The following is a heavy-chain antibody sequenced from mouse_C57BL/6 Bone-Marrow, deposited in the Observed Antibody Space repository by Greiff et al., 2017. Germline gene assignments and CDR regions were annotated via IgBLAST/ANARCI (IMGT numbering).Heavy chain of an antibody. Sequence: VQLQPSGAELVRPGASVKLSCTASGFNIKDDYMHLVQQRPEQGLEWIGWIDPENGDTAYASQFQGQATITTATSSNTAYLQLSSLTSEDTGVQYCTTAVYYYDQLTFAYWGQGTLVTVSA. D-gene: IGHD2-4*01. CDR2: IDPENGDT. CDR1: GFNIKDDY. CDR3: TTAVYYYDQLTFAY. J-gene: IGHJ3*01. V-gene: IGHV14-4*01.